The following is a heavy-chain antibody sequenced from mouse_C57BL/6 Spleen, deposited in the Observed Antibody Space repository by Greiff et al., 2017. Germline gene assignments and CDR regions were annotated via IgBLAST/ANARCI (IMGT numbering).Heavy chain of an antibody. V-gene: IGHV1-80*01. D-gene: IGHD1-1*01. CDR3: ARVITTVVFDY. Sequence: VQLQQSGAELVKPGASVKISCKASGYAFSSYWMNWVKQRPGKGLEWIGQIYPGDGDTNYNGKFKGKATLTEDKSSSTAYMQLSSLTSADSAVYFCARVITTVVFDYWGQGTTLTVSS. CDR1: GYAFSSYW. CDR2: IYPGDGDT. J-gene: IGHJ2*01.